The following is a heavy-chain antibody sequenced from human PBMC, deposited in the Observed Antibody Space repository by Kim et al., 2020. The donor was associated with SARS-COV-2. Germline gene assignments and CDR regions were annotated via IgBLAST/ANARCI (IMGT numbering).Heavy chain of an antibody. V-gene: IGHV3-73*01. CDR1: GSSLSDSI. J-gene: IGHJ4*01. Sequence: GGSLRLSCEASGSSLSDSIIHWVRQAAGKGPEWVGYVTSRGGTYSHATVSTASLEGRFVVSRDDLKNTTSLELRSLTTEDTALYYCVFLFGSDIFTRDY. CDR2: VTSRGGTYSHAT. D-gene: IGHD3-16*01. CDR3: VFLFGSDIFTRDY.